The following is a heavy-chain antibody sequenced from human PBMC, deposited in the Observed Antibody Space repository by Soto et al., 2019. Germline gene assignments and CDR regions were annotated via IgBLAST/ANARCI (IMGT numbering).Heavy chain of an antibody. V-gene: IGHV1-46*03. Sequence: GASVKVSXKASGYTFTSYYMHWVRQAPGQGLEWMGIINPSGGSTSYAQKFQGRVTMTRDTSTSTVYMELSSLRSEDTAVYYCARDHSTIFGVVILAFDIWGQGTMVTVSS. CDR3: ARDHSTIFGVVILAFDI. CDR1: GYTFTSYY. CDR2: INPSGGST. D-gene: IGHD3-3*01. J-gene: IGHJ3*02.